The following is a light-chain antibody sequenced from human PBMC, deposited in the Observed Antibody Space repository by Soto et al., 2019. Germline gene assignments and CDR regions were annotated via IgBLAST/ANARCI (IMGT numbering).Light chain of an antibody. Sequence: QSVLTQPASVSGSPGQSITISCTGTSSVVGSYNLVSWYQQHPGKAPKLMIYEGSKRPSGVSNRFSGSKSGNTASLTISGLQAEVEADYYCCSYAGSSTSHVVFGGGTKLTVL. J-gene: IGLJ2*01. V-gene: IGLV2-23*01. CDR3: CSYAGSSTSHVV. CDR1: SSVVGSYNL. CDR2: EGS.